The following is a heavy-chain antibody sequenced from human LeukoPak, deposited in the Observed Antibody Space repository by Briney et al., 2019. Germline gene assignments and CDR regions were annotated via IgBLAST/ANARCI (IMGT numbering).Heavy chain of an antibody. V-gene: IGHV3-30-3*01. Sequence: GRSLRLSCAASGFTFSSYAMHWVRQAPGKGLEWVAVISYDGSNKYYADSVKGRFTISRDNSKNTLYLQMNSLRAEDTAVYYCARLSGSYFDYWGQGTLVTVSS. D-gene: IGHD1-26*01. CDR3: ARLSGSYFDY. CDR2: ISYDGSNK. J-gene: IGHJ4*02. CDR1: GFTFSSYA.